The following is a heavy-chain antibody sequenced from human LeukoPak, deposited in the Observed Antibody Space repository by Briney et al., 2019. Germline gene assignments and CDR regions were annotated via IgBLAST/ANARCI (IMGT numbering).Heavy chain of an antibody. CDR2: ISSSSSTI. CDR1: GFTFSSYS. V-gene: IGHV3-48*01. D-gene: IGHD1-7*01. J-gene: IGHJ4*02. CDR3: ARDHQLRRGDY. Sequence: AGSLRLSCAASGFTFSSYSMNWVRQAPGKGLQWVSYISSSSSTIYYADSVKGRFTISRDNAKNSPYLQMNSLRAEDTAVYYCARDHQLRRGDYWGQGTLVTVSS.